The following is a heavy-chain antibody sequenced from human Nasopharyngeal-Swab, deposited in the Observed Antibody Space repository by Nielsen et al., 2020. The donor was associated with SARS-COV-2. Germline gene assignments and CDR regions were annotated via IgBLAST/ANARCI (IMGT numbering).Heavy chain of an antibody. CDR1: GFSFSTYG. CDR3: AKDLTRGEVVDSNAFDI. Sequence: GESLKISCAASGFSFSTYGMHWVRQSPVKGLEWLTNIWYDGSNKYYADSVKGRFTISRDNAKNSLYLQMNSLRPEDSALYYCAKDLTRGEVVDSNAFDIWGQGTLVTVSS. CDR2: IWYDGSNK. J-gene: IGHJ3*02. D-gene: IGHD2-8*02. V-gene: IGHV3-33*03.